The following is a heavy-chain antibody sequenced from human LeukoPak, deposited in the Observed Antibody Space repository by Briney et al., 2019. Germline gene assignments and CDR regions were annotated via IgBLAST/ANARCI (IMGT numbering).Heavy chain of an antibody. CDR3: ASRVTMVRGVDDAFDI. V-gene: IGHV1-2*02. CDR2: INPNSGGT. D-gene: IGHD3-10*01. CDR1: GYTFTGYY. J-gene: IGHJ3*02. Sequence: ASVKVSCKASGYTFTGYYMHGVRQAPGQGLEGMGWINPNSGGTNYAQKFQGRVTITRDTTISTAYMELSRLRSDDTAVYYCASRVTMVRGVDDAFDIWGQGTMVTVSS.